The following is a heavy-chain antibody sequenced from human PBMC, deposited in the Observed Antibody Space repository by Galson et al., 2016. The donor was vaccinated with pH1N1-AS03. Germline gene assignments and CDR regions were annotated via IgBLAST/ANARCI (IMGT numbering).Heavy chain of an antibody. CDR3: ARGRGYNYGSGGAAFDI. Sequence: SVKVSCKASGYTFTGNYLHWVRQAPGQGLEWVGWINPNSGDTSYAQKFQGRVTMTRDTSISAAFLELSRLRSDDTAVFYCARGRGYNYGSGGAAFDIWGQGTTVTVSS. CDR1: GYTFTGNY. D-gene: IGHD5-18*01. CDR2: INPNSGDT. J-gene: IGHJ3*02. V-gene: IGHV1-2*02.